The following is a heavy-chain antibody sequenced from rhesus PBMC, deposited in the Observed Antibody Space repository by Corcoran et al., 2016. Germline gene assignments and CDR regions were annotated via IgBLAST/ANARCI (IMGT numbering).Heavy chain of an antibody. D-gene: IGHD1-44*02. CDR3: TRASGWELQRGFDY. CDR1: GYTFTSYY. CDR2: ISPYNGNK. Sequence: QVQLVQSGAEIKQPGASVKLSCKASGYTFTSYYMHWVRQAPGQVLEWIGLISPYNGNKSYAQNFQGRVTITTDTSTSTGYMELSSLRSEDTAVYYCTRASGWELQRGFDYWGQGVLVTVSS. J-gene: IGHJ4*01. V-gene: IGHV1-1*01.